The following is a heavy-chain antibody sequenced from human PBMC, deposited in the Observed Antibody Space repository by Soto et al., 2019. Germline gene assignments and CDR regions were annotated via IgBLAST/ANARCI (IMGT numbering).Heavy chain of an antibody. CDR3: ARDGASSWYNWFDP. CDR1: GGSISSYY. J-gene: IGHJ5*02. CDR2: IYYSGST. V-gene: IGHV4-59*01. D-gene: IGHD6-13*01. Sequence: SETLSLTCTVSGGSISSYYWSWIRQPPGKGLEWIGYIYYSGSTNYNPSLKSRVTISVDTSKNQFSLKLSSVTAADTAVYYCARDGASSWYNWFDPWGQGTLVTVSS.